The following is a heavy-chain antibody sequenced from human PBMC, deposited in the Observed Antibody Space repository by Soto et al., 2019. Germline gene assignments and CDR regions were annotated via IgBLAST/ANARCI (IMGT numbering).Heavy chain of an antibody. D-gene: IGHD3-22*01. V-gene: IGHV4-59*01. J-gene: IGHJ4*02. CDR1: GGSISSYY. CDR3: AGRVPPGDYDSSWLLAY. CDR2: IYYSGST. Sequence: QVQLQESGPGLVKPSETLSLTCTVSGGSISSYYWSWIRQPPGKGLEWIVYIYYSGSTNYNPSLKSRVTISEDTSKNQFSLKRSSVTAAHTAVYYCAGRVPPGDYDSSWLLAYWGQGTLVTVSS.